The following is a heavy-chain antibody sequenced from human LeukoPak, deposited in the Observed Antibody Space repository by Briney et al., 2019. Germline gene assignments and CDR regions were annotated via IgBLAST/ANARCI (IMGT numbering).Heavy chain of an antibody. Sequence: PGGSLRLSCAASGFTFSSYAMHWVRQAPGKGLEWVAVISYDGSNKYYADSVKGRFTISRDNSKNTLYLQMNSLRAEDTAVYYCVSRAYCGGNCPSHFDYWGRGTLVTVSS. CDR1: GFTFSSYA. J-gene: IGHJ4*02. V-gene: IGHV3-30-3*01. CDR2: ISYDGSNK. CDR3: VSRAYCGGNCPSHFDY. D-gene: IGHD2-21*02.